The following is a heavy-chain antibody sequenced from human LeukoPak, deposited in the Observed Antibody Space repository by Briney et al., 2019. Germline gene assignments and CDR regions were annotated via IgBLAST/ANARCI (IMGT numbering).Heavy chain of an antibody. CDR3: ARGASGYSSGWVYYFDY. CDR1: GGTFSSYA. J-gene: IGHJ4*02. CDR2: IIPIFGTA. V-gene: IGHV1-69*01. D-gene: IGHD6-19*01. Sequence: EASVKVSCKASGGTFSSYAISWVRQAPGQGFEWMGGIIPIFGTANYAQKFQGRVTITADESTSTAYMELSSLRSEDTAVYYCARGASGYSSGWVYYFDYWGQGTLVTVSS.